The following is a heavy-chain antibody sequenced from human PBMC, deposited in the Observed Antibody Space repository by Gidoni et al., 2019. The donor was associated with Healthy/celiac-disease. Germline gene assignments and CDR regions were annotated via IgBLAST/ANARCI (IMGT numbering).Heavy chain of an antibody. CDR2: IYYSGST. V-gene: IGHV4-39*07. Sequence: QLQLQESGPGLVKPSETLSLTCTVSGCSISSSSHYWGWIRQPPGKGLEWIGGIYYSGSTYYNPSLKSRVTISVDTSKNQFSLKLSSVTAADTAVYYCATIPRGIVGATDFDYWGQGTLVTVSS. CDR3: ATIPRGIVGATDFDY. D-gene: IGHD1-26*01. CDR1: GCSISSSSHY. J-gene: IGHJ4*02.